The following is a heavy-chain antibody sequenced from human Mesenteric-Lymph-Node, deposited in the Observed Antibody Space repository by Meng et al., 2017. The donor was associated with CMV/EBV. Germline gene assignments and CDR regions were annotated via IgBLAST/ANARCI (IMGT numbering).Heavy chain of an antibody. D-gene: IGHD3-3*01. V-gene: IGHV3-23*01. CDR1: GFTFNIYA. CDR2: ISGSASST. CDR3: AKGSIRFLEWLSDY. Sequence: GESLKISCAASGFTFNIYAINWVRQAPGKGLEWASAISGSASSTYYADSVKGRFTISRDNSKNTVYLQMNSLRAEDTAVYYCAKGSIRFLEWLSDYWGQGTQVTVSS. J-gene: IGHJ4*02.